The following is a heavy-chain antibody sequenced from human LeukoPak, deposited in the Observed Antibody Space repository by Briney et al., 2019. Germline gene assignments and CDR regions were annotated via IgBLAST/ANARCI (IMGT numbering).Heavy chain of an antibody. CDR2: ITGSSYNR. CDR3: ARGEARFDP. Sequence: GGSLRLSCVASGFTFSSYSMNWVRKAPGKGLEWVSSITGSSYNRYYAGSLKGRFTISRDNANNSLYLQMNSLKTEDTAVYYCARGEARFDPWGQGTLVTVSA. J-gene: IGHJ5*02. D-gene: IGHD1-26*01. V-gene: IGHV3-21*06. CDR1: GFTFSSYS.